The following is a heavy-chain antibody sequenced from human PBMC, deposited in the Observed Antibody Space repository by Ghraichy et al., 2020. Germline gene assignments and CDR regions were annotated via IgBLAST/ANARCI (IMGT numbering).Heavy chain of an antibody. J-gene: IGHJ4*02. V-gene: IGHV1-8*01. Sequence: GGRGTGEGGEGMGWMNPNSGNTGYAQKFQGRVTMTRNTSISTAYMELSSLRSEDTAVYYCARGAAGPYYFDYWGQGTLVTVSS. D-gene: IGHD6-13*01. CDR3: ARGAAGPYYFDY. CDR2: MNPNSGNT.